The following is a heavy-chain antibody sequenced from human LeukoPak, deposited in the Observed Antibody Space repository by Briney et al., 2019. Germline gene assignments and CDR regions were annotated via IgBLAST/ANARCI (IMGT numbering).Heavy chain of an antibody. CDR3: ARDRTNALDY. CDR2: TDPIGGST. Sequence: ASVKVSCKASGYTFTNYYIHWVRQAPGQGLEWMGITDPIGGSTNYAQKFQGRVTMTRDTSTSTVYMELSRLRSDDTAVYYCARDRTNALDYWGQGTLVTVSS. CDR1: GYTFTNYY. J-gene: IGHJ4*02. V-gene: IGHV1-46*01.